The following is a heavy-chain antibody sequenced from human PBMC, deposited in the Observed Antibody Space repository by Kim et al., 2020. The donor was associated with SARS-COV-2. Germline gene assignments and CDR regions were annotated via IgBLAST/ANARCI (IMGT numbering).Heavy chain of an antibody. CDR2: ISYDGSNK. J-gene: IGHJ4*02. V-gene: IGHV3-30-3*01. CDR1: GFTFSSYA. CDR3: ARDLWARVGYSFDY. Sequence: GGSLRLSCAASGFTFSSYAMHWVRQAPGKGLEWVAVISYDGSNKYYADSVKGRFTISRDNSKNTLYLQMNSLRAEDTAVYYCARDLWARVGYSFDYWGQ. D-gene: IGHD6-6*01.